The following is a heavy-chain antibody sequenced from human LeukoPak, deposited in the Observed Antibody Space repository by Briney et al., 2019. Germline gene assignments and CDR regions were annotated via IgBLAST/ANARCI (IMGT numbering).Heavy chain of an antibody. CDR3: ARELDPADPNVDY. Sequence: PGGSLRLSCAASGFTLSSNWMSWARQAPGKGLEWVANINQDGSLKYYVDSVKGRFTISRDNAENSLYLQMNTLRAEDTAVYYCARELDPADPNVDYWGQGTLVTVSS. J-gene: IGHJ4*02. CDR2: INQDGSLK. D-gene: IGHD3/OR15-3a*01. V-gene: IGHV3-7*01. CDR1: GFTLSSNW.